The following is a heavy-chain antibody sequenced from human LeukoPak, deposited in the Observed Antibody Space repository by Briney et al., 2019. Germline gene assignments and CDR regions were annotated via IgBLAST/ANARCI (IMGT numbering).Heavy chain of an antibody. J-gene: IGHJ4*02. V-gene: IGHV4-34*01. CDR2: INHSVST. D-gene: IGHD3-16*02. Sequence: PSETLSLTCALSGGSFSGYYWSWIRQPPGEGLGWIGEINHSVSTNYNPSPKSGVTISLDTSKNQFSLKLTSVTAANTAVYYCARGRGYNSFDYWGQGTLVTVAS. CDR1: GGSFSGYY. CDR3: ARGRGYNSFDY.